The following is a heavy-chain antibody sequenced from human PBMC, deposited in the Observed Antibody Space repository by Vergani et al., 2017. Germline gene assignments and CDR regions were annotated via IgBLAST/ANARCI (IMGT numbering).Heavy chain of an antibody. J-gene: IGHJ4*02. D-gene: IGHD1-26*01. CDR1: GFTFKSYT. CDR2: ISSSSSYI. CDR3: ALGGIVGATSPFDY. Sequence: EVQLVESGGGLVKPGGSLRLSCVAFGFTFKSYTMNWVRQAPGKGLEWVSSISSSSSYIYYADSVKGRFTISRDNAKNSLYLQMNSLRAEDTAVYYCALGGIVGATSPFDYWGQGTLVIVSS. V-gene: IGHV3-21*01.